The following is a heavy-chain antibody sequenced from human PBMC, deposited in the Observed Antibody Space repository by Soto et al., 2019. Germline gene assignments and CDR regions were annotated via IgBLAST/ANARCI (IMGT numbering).Heavy chain of an antibody. CDR3: AKIVGATLVDY. D-gene: IGHD1-26*01. CDR1: GASISSTSNNAW. J-gene: IGHJ4*02. Sequence: QVQLQEAGPGLVKPSGHLSLTCIVSGASISSTSNNAWWRCVRQPPGRELEWYGEIYHRGSPNYNPSLESRVTVAVDKSMNQFSVGLSSVTAADWAMYYCAKIVGATLVDYWGQGSLVTVSS. CDR2: IYHRGSP. V-gene: IGHV4-4*02.